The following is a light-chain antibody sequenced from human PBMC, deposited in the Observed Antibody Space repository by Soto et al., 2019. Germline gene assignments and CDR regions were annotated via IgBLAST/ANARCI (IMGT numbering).Light chain of an antibody. V-gene: IGKV3-20*01. J-gene: IGKJ4*01. CDR1: QSVSSSY. CDR3: HQYGSSPLIT. CDR2: GAS. Sequence: EIVLTQSPGTLSLSPGERATLSCRASQSVSSSYLAWYQQKPGQAPRLLIYGASSRATGIPDRFSGSGSGTDFTLTISRLEPEDFAVYYCHQYGSSPLITFGGGTKV.